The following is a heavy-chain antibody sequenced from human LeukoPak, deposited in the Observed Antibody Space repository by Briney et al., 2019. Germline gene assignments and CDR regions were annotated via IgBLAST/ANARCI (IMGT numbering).Heavy chain of an antibody. CDR3: ARQCSSSSGYYYYGMDV. CDR2: IYYSGST. V-gene: IGHV4-59*01. D-gene: IGHD6-6*01. Sequence: SETLSLTCTVSGGSISSYYWSWIRQPPGKGLEWIGYIYYSGSTNYNPSLKSRVTISVDTSKNQFSLKLSSVTAADTAVYYCARQCSSSSGYYYYGMDVWGQGTTVTVSS. J-gene: IGHJ6*02. CDR1: GGSISSYY.